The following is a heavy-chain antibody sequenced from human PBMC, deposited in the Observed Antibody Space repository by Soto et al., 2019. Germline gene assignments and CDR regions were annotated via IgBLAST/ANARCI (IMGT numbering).Heavy chain of an antibody. CDR1: GFTFSGHW. J-gene: IGHJ3*02. V-gene: IGHV3-74*03. Sequence: EVQLVESGGDLVQPGGSLRLSCAASGFTFSGHWMHWVRQVPGKGLEWVSRINTDGGSSAYADSGKGRFTISRDNAKTTLYLQMNGLRAEDTAVYYCAREAGYCSRTSCYRRAFDTWGQGTTVTVSS. D-gene: IGHD2-2*01. CDR3: AREAGYCSRTSCYRRAFDT. CDR2: INTDGGSS.